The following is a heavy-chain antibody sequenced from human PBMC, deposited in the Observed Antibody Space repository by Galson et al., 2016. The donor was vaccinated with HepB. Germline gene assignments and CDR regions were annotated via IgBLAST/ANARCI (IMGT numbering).Heavy chain of an antibody. D-gene: IGHD1-26*01. Sequence: SCKASGYTFSSYAMHWVRQAPGQRLEWMGWINAGNGNTKYSQKFQGRVNITSDTSASTVTMELSRLTSEDTAVYYCARRIVVGATDPWGEGTLVTVSA. CDR1: GYTFSSYA. J-gene: IGHJ5*02. CDR2: INAGNGNT. CDR3: ARRIVVGATDP. V-gene: IGHV1-3*01.